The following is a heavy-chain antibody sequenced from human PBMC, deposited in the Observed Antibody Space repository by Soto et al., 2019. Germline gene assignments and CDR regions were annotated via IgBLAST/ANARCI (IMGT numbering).Heavy chain of an antibody. CDR1: GFTFGTYW. CDR3: ARGLATCTSASCYWTY. J-gene: IGHJ4*02. D-gene: IGHD2-2*01. V-gene: IGHV3-7*03. Sequence: QPGGSLRLSCAASGFTFGTYWMSWVRQAPGKGLEWVANIKQDGSEKYYVDSVKGRFTISRDNAKNSLFLQMNSLRAEDTAVYYCARGLATCTSASCYWTYWGQGT. CDR2: IKQDGSEK.